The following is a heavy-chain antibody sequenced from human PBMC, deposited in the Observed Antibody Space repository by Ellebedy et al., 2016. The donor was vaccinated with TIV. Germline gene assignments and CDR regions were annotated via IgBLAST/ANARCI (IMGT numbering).Heavy chain of an antibody. V-gene: IGHV1-3*01. CDR2: INAGNGNT. CDR1: GGTFSSNA. J-gene: IGHJ6*02. D-gene: IGHD2-15*01. Sequence: AASVKVSCKASGGTFSSNAINWVRQAPGQGLEWMGGINAGNGNTKYSPKFQGRVTITRDTSATTAYMALSSLRSEDTAVYYCATPLLHGTGVHYYNGMDVWGQGTTVTVSS. CDR3: ATPLLHGTGVHYYNGMDV.